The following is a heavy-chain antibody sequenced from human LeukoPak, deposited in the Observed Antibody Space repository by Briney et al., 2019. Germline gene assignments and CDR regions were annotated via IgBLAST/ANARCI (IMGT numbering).Heavy chain of an antibody. CDR1: GGSISSGDYY. V-gene: IGHV4-30-4*08. J-gene: IGHJ3*02. CDR2: IYYSGST. Sequence: PSETLSLTCTVSGGSISSGDYYWSWIRQPPGKGLEWIGYIYYSGSTYYNPSLKSRVTISVDTSKSQFSLKLSSVTAADTAVYYCARVFKRAPKGYDAFDIWGQGTMVTVSS. D-gene: IGHD1-14*01. CDR3: ARVFKRAPKGYDAFDI.